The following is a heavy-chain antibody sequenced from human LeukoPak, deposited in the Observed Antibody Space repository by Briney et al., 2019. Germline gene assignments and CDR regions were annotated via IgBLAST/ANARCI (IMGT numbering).Heavy chain of an antibody. Sequence: GASVKVSCKVSGYTFTSYDINWVRQATGQGLEWMGWMNPNSGNTGYAQKFQGRVTMTRNTSISTAYMELSSLRSEDTAVYYCARRTGWFGELYHYYYMDVWGKGTTVTVSS. J-gene: IGHJ6*03. CDR3: ARRTGWFGELYHYYYMDV. CDR1: GYTFTSYD. D-gene: IGHD3-10*01. V-gene: IGHV1-8*01. CDR2: MNPNSGNT.